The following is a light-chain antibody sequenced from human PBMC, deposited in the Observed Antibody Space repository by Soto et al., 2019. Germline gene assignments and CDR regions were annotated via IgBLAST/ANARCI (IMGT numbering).Light chain of an antibody. CDR3: SSYTSSSTPLYV. J-gene: IGLJ1*01. V-gene: IGLV2-18*02. CDR2: EVS. CDR1: SSDVGSYNR. Sequence: QSVLTQPPSVSGSPGQSVTISCTGTSSDVGSYNRVSWYQQPPGTAPKLMIYEVSNRPSGVPDRFSGSKSGNTASLTISWLQAEDEADYYCSSYTSSSTPLYVFGTGTKVTVL.